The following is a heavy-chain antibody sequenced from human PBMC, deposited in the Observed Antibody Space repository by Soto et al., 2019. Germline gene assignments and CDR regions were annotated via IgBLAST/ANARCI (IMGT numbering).Heavy chain of an antibody. CDR2: IWYNGTNK. D-gene: IGHD6-13*01. Sequence: QEQLVESGGGVVQPGRSLRLSCAASGFPFWTYGMHWVRQAPGKGLEWVAVIWYNGTNKYYADSLKGRFTISGDNSRNTLYLQMNSLRVEDTAIYYCARAGSAASGNPFEHWGQGTLVTVSS. J-gene: IGHJ4*02. V-gene: IGHV3-33*01. CDR1: GFPFWTYG. CDR3: ARAGSAASGNPFEH.